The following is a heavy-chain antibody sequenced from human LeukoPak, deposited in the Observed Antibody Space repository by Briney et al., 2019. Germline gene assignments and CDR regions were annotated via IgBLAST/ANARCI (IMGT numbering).Heavy chain of an antibody. CDR3: ARGALGATTFESLYYFDY. Sequence: SETLPLTCAVYGGSFSGYYWSWIRQPPGKGLEWMGEINHSGSTNYNPSLKSRVTISVDTSKNQFSLKLSSVTAADTAVYYCARGALGATTFESLYYFDYWGQGTLVTVSS. CDR1: GGSFSGYY. D-gene: IGHD1-26*01. V-gene: IGHV4-34*01. J-gene: IGHJ4*02. CDR2: INHSGST.